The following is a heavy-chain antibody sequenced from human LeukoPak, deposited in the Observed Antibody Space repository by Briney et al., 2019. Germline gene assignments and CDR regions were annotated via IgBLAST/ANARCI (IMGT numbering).Heavy chain of an antibody. CDR1: GGSISSSSYY. CDR3: ASLYSSGGISIDP. Sequence: SETLSLTCTVSGGSISSSSYYWGWIRQPPGKGLEWIGSIYYSGSTYYNPSLKSRVTISVDTSKNQFSLKLSSVTAADTAVYYCASLYSSGGISIDPWGQGTLVTVSS. CDR2: IYYSGST. J-gene: IGHJ5*02. V-gene: IGHV4-39*07. D-gene: IGHD6-19*01.